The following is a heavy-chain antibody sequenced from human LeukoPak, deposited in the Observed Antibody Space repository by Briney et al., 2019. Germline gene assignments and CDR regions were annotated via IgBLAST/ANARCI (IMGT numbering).Heavy chain of an antibody. V-gene: IGHV3-66*01. CDR1: GFSVTSND. D-gene: IGHD5-24*01. Sequence: GGSLRLSCSASGFSVTSNDMNWVRQAPGKGLEWVSVIYSGGSTYYADSVKGRFTISRDNSKNTLYLQMNSLRAEDTAVYYCARGGEVDGYNSQPYFDYWGQGTLVTVSS. J-gene: IGHJ4*02. CDR3: ARGGEVDGYNSQPYFDY. CDR2: IYSGGST.